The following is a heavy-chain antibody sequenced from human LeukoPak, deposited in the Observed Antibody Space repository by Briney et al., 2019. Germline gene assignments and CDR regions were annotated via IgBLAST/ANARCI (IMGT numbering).Heavy chain of an antibody. J-gene: IGHJ4*02. Sequence: SQTLSLTCTVSGGSITSGGNYWSWIRQHPGEGLEWIGYISHSGSTYYNPSLKSRVTISVDTSKNQFSLQLSSVTAAGTAVYYCARYYCGSSSCPGVDYWGRGTLVTVSS. CDR3: ARYYCGSSSCPGVDY. CDR1: GGSITSGGNY. V-gene: IGHV4-31*03. CDR2: ISHSGST. D-gene: IGHD2-2*01.